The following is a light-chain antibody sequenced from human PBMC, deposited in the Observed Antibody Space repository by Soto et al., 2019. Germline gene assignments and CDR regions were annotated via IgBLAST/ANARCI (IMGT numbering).Light chain of an antibody. CDR1: QSLVHSDGNTY. J-gene: IGKJ2*01. Sequence: DIVMTQTPLSSPVTLGQPASISCRSSQSLVHSDGNTYLSWLQQRPGQTPRLLIYKISNRFSGVSDRFSGSGAGTEFTQKISRVEADDVWFYYLLQAIRSYIFVQCTKLEIK. CDR2: KIS. V-gene: IGKV2-24*01. CDR3: LQAIRSYI.